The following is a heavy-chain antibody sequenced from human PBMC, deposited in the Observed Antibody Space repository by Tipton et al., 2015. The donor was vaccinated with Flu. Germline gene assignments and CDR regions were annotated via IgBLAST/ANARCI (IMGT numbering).Heavy chain of an antibody. CDR3: AREKLVGTATQFDL. D-gene: IGHD2-21*02. Sequence: LSLTCSVSGGSVSSKNYYWGWIRQSPGKGLEWIGSIYYRGSTFYNPSLKSRVTISLDASKNHVSLNLTSVTAADTAVYFCAREKLVGTATQFDLWGQGTLVTVSS. CDR1: GGSVSSKNYY. V-gene: IGHV4-39*07. J-gene: IGHJ5*02. CDR2: IYYRGST.